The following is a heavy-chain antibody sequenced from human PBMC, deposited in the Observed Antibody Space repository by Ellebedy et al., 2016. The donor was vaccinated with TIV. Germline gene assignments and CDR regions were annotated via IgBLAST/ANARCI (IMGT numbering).Heavy chain of an antibody. V-gene: IGHV4-31*03. Sequence: MPSETLSLTCTVSGGSISSGCYYWTWIRQHPWKGLEWIGYIYYSGSTYYNPSLKSRVTISVDTSKNQFSLKLSSVTAADTAVYYCAREIRGCKDFWRGVCEAANYYYGMDVWGQGTTVTVSS. D-gene: IGHD3-3*01. J-gene: IGHJ6*02. CDR1: GGSISSGCYY. CDR3: AREIRGCKDFWRGVCEAANYYYGMDV. CDR2: IYYSGST.